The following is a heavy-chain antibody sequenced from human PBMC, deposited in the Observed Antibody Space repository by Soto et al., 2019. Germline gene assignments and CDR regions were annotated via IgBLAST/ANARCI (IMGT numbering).Heavy chain of an antibody. D-gene: IGHD3-10*01. Sequence: GGSLRLSCAASGFTFSSYGMHWVRQAPGKGLEWVAVISYDGSNKYYADSVKGRFTISRDNSKNTLYLQMNSLRAEDTAVYYCAKGTFGSGSLDYWGQGTLVTVSS. CDR1: GFTFSSYG. V-gene: IGHV3-30*18. CDR2: ISYDGSNK. J-gene: IGHJ4*02. CDR3: AKGTFGSGSLDY.